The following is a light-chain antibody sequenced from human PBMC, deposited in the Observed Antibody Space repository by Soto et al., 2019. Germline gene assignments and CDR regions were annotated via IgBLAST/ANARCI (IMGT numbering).Light chain of an antibody. CDR1: SSDVGAYNY. Sequence: TQPASVSGSPGQSITVSCTGTSSDVGAYNYVSWYQQYPGKAPKLMIYEVSDRPSGVSDRFSGSKSGNTASLTISGLQAEDEADYYCSSYTTSDTWVFGGGTKLTVL. V-gene: IGLV2-14*01. CDR3: SSYTTSDTWV. CDR2: EVS. J-gene: IGLJ3*02.